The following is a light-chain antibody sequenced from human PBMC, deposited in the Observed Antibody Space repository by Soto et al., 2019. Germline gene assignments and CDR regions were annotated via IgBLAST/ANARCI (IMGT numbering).Light chain of an antibody. Sequence: DIVMTQSPPSLAVSLGERATINCKSSQSLLYRSNNKNYLAWYQHKPGQPPKLLIYWASTRESGVPDRFSGSGSGTDFTLTISSLQAEDVAIYYCQQYYTTPLTSGGGTKVEIK. CDR2: WAS. CDR1: QSLLYRSNNKNY. CDR3: QQYYTTPLT. J-gene: IGKJ4*01. V-gene: IGKV4-1*01.